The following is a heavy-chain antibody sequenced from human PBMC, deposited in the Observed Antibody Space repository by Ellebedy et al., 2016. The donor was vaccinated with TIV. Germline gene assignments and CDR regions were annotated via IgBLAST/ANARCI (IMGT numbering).Heavy chain of an antibody. CDR3: ARGYSSGWYVL. J-gene: IGHJ5*02. Sequence: SETLSLXCTVSGGSISSYYWSWIRQPPGKGLEWIGYIYYSGSTNYNPSLKSRVTISVDTSKNQFSLKLSSVTAADTAVYYCARGYSSGWYVLWGQGTLVTVSS. V-gene: IGHV4-59*01. CDR2: IYYSGST. CDR1: GGSISSYY. D-gene: IGHD6-19*01.